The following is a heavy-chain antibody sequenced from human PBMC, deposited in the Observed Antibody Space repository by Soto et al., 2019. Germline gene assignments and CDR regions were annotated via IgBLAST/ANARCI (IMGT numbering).Heavy chain of an antibody. D-gene: IGHD1-26*01. CDR3: AKKKRELLSNLDY. CDR2: ISGSGGST. CDR1: GFTFSSYA. V-gene: IGHV3-23*01. J-gene: IGHJ4*02. Sequence: TGGSLRLSCAASGFTFSSYAMSWVRQAPGKGLEWVSAISGSGGSTYYADSVKGRFTISRDNSKNTLYLQMNSLRAEDTAVYYCAKKKRELLSNLDYWGQGTLVTVSS.